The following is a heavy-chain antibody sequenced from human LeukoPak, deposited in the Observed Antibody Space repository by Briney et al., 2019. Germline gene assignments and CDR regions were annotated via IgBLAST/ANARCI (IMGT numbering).Heavy chain of an antibody. CDR3: ARLGIAAAGGFDY. CDR1: GGSISSYY. CDR2: IYYSGST. V-gene: IGHV4-59*08. Sequence: KSSETLSLTCTVSGGSISSYYWSWIRQPPGKGLEWIGYIYYSGSTNYNPSLKSRVTISVDTSKNQFSLKLSSVTAADTAVYYCARLGIAAAGGFDYWGQGTLVTVSS. J-gene: IGHJ4*02. D-gene: IGHD6-13*01.